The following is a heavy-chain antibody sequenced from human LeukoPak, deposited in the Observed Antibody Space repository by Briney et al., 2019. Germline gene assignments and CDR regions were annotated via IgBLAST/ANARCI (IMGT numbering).Heavy chain of an antibody. Sequence: GSSVKVSCKASGGGFSNYAITWVRQAPGQGLEWMGGFIPMFGTANYAQNFQDRVTITTDESASTAYMDLSSLRSEDTAVYYCGRDLGWRRETGGRLDYWGQGTLVTVSS. D-gene: IGHD7-27*01. J-gene: IGHJ4*02. CDR2: FIPMFGTA. V-gene: IGHV1-69*05. CDR3: GRDLGWRRETGGRLDY. CDR1: GGGFSNYA.